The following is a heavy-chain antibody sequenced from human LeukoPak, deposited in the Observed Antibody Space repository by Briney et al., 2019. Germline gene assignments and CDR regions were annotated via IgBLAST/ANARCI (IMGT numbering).Heavy chain of an antibody. Sequence: PGGSLRLSCAASGFTFSSDAMTWVRQAPGKGLEWVSAISRSGGDTEYADSVKGRFTISRDNSKNTLYLQMNSLRAEDTAVYYCAKDALNYDSLTGIDYWGQGTLVTVSS. CDR2: ISRSGGDT. V-gene: IGHV3-23*01. CDR1: GFTFSSDA. J-gene: IGHJ4*02. D-gene: IGHD3-9*01. CDR3: AKDALNYDSLTGIDY.